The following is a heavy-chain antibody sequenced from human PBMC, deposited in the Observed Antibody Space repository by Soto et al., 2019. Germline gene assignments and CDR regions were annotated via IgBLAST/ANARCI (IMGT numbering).Heavy chain of an antibody. CDR1: GFTFSSYS. V-gene: IGHV3-21*01. CDR2: ISSSSSYI. Sequence: EVPLVESGGGLVKPGGSLRLSCAASGFTFSSYSMNWVRQAPGKGLEWVSSISSSSSYIYYADSVKGRFTISRDNAKNSLYLQMNSLGAEDTAVYYCASEGMGDYWYFDLWGRGTLVTVSS. J-gene: IGHJ2*01. D-gene: IGHD3-16*01. CDR3: ASEGMGDYWYFDL.